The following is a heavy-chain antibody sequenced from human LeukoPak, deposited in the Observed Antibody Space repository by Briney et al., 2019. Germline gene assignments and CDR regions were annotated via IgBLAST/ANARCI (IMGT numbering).Heavy chain of an antibody. Sequence: GGSLRLSCAASGFTFSGSAMHWVRQASGKGLEWVGRIRSKANSYATAYAASVKGRFTISRDDSKNTAYLQMNSLKTEDTAVYYCTRYHCSSTSCYPFGDYWRQGTLVTVSS. D-gene: IGHD2-2*01. CDR2: IRSKANSYAT. CDR1: GFTFSGSA. V-gene: IGHV3-73*01. CDR3: TRYHCSSTSCYPFGDY. J-gene: IGHJ4*02.